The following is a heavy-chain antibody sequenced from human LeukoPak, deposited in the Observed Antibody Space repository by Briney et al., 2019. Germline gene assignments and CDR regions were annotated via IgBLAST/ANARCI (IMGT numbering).Heavy chain of an antibody. V-gene: IGHV1-2*02. D-gene: IGHD3-3*01. J-gene: IGHJ5*02. CDR2: INPNSGAT. CDR1: GYTFIGYY. Sequence: ASVKVSCKASGYTFIGYYIDWVRQAPGQGLEWMGWINPNSGATKFTQKFQGRVTMTRDTSISTTYMELNRLNSNDTAVYYCARDVRSYFDFWSGLTGFHPWGQGTLVTVSS. CDR3: ARDVRSYFDFWSGLTGFHP.